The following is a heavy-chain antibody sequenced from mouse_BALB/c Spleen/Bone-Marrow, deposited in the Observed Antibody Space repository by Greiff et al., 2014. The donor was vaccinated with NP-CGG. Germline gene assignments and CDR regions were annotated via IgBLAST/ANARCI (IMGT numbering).Heavy chain of an antibody. Sequence: VQLVESGAELMKPGASVMISCKATGYTFSDYWIEWVKQRPGHGLEWIGEILPGCGSTNYDENFKGKATFTADTSSNTAYMQLSSLTSEDSAVYYCAKGGHVMDYWGQGTSVTVSS. CDR2: ILPGCGST. CDR1: GYTFSDYW. CDR3: AKGGHVMDY. J-gene: IGHJ4*01. D-gene: IGHD1-1*02. V-gene: IGHV1-9*01.